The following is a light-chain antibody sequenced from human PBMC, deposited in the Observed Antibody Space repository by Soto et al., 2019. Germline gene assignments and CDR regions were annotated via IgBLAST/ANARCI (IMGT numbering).Light chain of an antibody. CDR3: QTWGSGIHYV. V-gene: IGLV4-69*01. CDR2: LNSDGSH. Sequence: QSVLTQSPSASASLGASVKLTCTLSSGHSSYAIAWHQLQPEKGPRYLMKLNSDGSHSKGDGIPDRFSGSSSGAERYLTISSLQSEDEADYYCQTWGSGIHYVFGTGTKVTVL. CDR1: SGHSSYA. J-gene: IGLJ1*01.